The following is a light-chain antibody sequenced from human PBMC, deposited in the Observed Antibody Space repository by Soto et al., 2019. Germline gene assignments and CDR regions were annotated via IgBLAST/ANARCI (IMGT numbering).Light chain of an antibody. CDR2: SNN. V-gene: IGLV1-47*02. CDR1: SSNIGSNY. CDR3: AAWDDSLSGYV. Sequence: QSVLTQLPSASGTPGQKVTISCSGSSSNIGSNYVYWYQQLPGTAPKLLIYSNNQRPSGVPDRFSGSKSGTSASLAISGLRSEDEADYYCAAWDDSLSGYVFGTGTKVT. J-gene: IGLJ1*01.